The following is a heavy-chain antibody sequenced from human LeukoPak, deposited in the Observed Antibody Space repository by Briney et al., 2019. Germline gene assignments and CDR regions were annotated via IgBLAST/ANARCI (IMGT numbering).Heavy chain of an antibody. V-gene: IGHV3-30-3*01. CDR1: GFTFSSYA. CDR2: ISYDGSNK. CDR3: ASPLAPYSSGWPGNY. J-gene: IGHJ4*02. D-gene: IGHD6-19*01. Sequence: GGSLRLSCAASGFTFSSYAMHWVRQAPGKGLEWVAVISYDGSNKYYADSVKGRFTISRDNAKNSLYLQMNSLRAEDTAVYYCASPLAPYSSGWPGNYWGQGTLVTVSS.